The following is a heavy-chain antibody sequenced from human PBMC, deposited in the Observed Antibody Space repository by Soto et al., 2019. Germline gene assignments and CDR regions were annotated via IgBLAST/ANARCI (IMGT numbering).Heavy chain of an antibody. D-gene: IGHD6-13*01. J-gene: IGHJ1*01. Sequence: GGSLRLSCAASGFTFDDYAMHWVRQVPGKGLEWVSGINWNSGSIGYADSVKGRFAISRDNAENSLHLQMNSLRAEDTAFYYCVKDESINWYSGHFRHWGQGSLVTVSS. CDR2: INWNSGSI. CDR1: GFTFDDYA. CDR3: VKDESINWYSGHFRH. V-gene: IGHV3-9*01.